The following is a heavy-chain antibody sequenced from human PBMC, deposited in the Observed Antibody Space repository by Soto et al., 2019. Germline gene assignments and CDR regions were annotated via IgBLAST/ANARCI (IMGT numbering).Heavy chain of an antibody. J-gene: IGHJ6*02. D-gene: IGHD3-10*01. CDR2: ISYDGSNK. CDR3: AKGGSGSYYREYYGMDV. CDR1: GFTFSSYG. Sequence: GGSLRLSCAASGFTFSSYGMHWVRQAPGKGLEWVAVISYDGSNKYYAASVKGRFTISRDNSKNTLYLQMNSLRAEATAGYYCAKGGSGSYYREYYGMDVWGLGTTVTVSS. V-gene: IGHV3-30*18.